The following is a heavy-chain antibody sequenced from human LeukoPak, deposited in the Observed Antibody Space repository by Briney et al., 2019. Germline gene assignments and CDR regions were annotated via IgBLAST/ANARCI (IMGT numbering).Heavy chain of an antibody. V-gene: IGHV6-1*01. CDR3: ARTGAGRPILHYYYYGMDV. J-gene: IGHJ6*02. CDR1: GDSVSSNSAA. CDR2: TYYRSKWYN. Sequence: SQTLSLTCAISGDSVSSNSAAWNWIRQSPSRGLEWLGRTYYRSKWYNDYAVSVKSRITINPDTSKNQFSLQLNSVTPEDTAVYYCARTGAGRPILHYYYYGMDVWGQGTTVTVSS.